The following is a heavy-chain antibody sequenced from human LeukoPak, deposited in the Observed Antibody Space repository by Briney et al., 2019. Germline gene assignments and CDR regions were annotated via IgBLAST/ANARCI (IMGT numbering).Heavy chain of an antibody. V-gene: IGHV3-30-3*01. CDR3: ARDAENWSGYYGLGY. CDR2: ISYDGSNK. D-gene: IGHD3-3*01. CDR1: GFTFSSYA. J-gene: IGHJ4*02. Sequence: GGSLRLSCAASGFTFSSYAMHWVRQAPGKGLEWVAVISYDGSNKYYADSVKGRFTISRDNSKNTLYLQMNSLRAEDTAVYYCARDAENWSGYYGLGYWGQGTLVTVSS.